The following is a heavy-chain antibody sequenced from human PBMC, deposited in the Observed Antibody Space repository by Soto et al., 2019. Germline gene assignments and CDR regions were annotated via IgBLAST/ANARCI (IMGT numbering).Heavy chain of an antibody. Sequence: DSLQVSCTASGYTFINFFIHWVRQAPGQGLEWVGIINPSGGAATYPQKFQGRVTMTRDTSTSTVYMDVSSLRFDDTAVYYCARSHSSGGSCSLGDFERCGPGKMVTV. J-gene: IGHJ3*02. V-gene: IGHV1-46*01. D-gene: IGHD2-15*01. CDR2: INPSGGAA. CDR3: ARSHSSGGSCSLGDFER. CDR1: GYTFINFF.